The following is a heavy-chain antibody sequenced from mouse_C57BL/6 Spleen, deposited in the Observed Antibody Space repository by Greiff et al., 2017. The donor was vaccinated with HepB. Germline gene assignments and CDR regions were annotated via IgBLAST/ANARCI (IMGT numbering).Heavy chain of an antibody. CDR1: GYTFTDYY. CDR2: INPNNGGT. J-gene: IGHJ3*01. V-gene: IGHV1-26*01. CDR3: ASPREAYYKDWFAY. Sequence: EVQLQQSGPELVKPGASVKISCKASGYTFTDYYMNWVKQSHGKSLEWIGDINPNNGGTSYNQKFKGKATLTVDKSSSTAYMELRSLTSEDSAVYYCASPREAYYKDWFAYWGQGTLVTVSA. D-gene: IGHD2-12*01.